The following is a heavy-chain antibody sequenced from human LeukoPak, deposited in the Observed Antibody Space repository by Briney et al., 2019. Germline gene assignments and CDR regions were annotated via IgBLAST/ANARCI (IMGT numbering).Heavy chain of an antibody. V-gene: IGHV4-61*02. CDR3: ARDGGY. J-gene: IGHJ4*02. CDR1: GVSISSGSYY. CDR2: IYTSGST. D-gene: IGHD3-16*01. Sequence: PSETLSLTCTGSGVSISSGSYYWSWIRQPAGKGLEWIGRIYTSGSTNYNPSLKSRVTISVDTSKNQFSLKLSSVTAADTAVYYCARDGGYWGQGTLVTVSS.